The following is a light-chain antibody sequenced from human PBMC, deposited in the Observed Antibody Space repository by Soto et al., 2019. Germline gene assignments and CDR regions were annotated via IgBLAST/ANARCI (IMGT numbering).Light chain of an antibody. Sequence: QSVLTQPPSVSGAPGQRVIISCTGSSSNIVGGYAVQWYQQFPVTPHKLLIYDHRNRPSGVTDRFSGSKSGTSSSLAITGLQAEDEAIYYCHSYDNNFSGSAVFGGGTKLTV. CDR1: SSNIVGGYA. J-gene: IGLJ2*01. CDR2: DHR. V-gene: IGLV1-40*01. CDR3: HSYDNNFSGSAV.